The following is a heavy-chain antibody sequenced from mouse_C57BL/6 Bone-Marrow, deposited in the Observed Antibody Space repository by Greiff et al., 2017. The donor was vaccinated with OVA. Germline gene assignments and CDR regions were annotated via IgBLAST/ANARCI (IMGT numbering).Heavy chain of an antibody. Sequence: EVHLVESGGGLVQPGGSLKLSCAASGFTFSDYYMYWVRQTPEKRLEWVAYISNGGGSTYYPDTVKGRFTISRDNAKNTLYLQMSRLKSEDTAMYYCARPQTAQATGFAYWGQGTLVTVSA. D-gene: IGHD3-2*02. CDR2: ISNGGGST. J-gene: IGHJ3*01. CDR1: GFTFSDYY. V-gene: IGHV5-12*01. CDR3: ARPQTAQATGFAY.